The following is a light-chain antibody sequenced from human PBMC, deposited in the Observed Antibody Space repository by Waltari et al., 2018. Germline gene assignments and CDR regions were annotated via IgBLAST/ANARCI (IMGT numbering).Light chain of an antibody. Sequence: QSVLTQPPSASGTPGQKVTIYCSGTFSNIGNNAVNWYQQVPGMAPKLLTYKKHIQGPAPPHRFTGAKYGASAILAISGLHSGDADVYYSAAWDDSLDAYVVFGGGTKVTVL. J-gene: IGLJ2*01. CDR1: FSNIGNNA. CDR3: AAWDDSLDAYVV. V-gene: IGLV1-44*01. CDR2: KKH.